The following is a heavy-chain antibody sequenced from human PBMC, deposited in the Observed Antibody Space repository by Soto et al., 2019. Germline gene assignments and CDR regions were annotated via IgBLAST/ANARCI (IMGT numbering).Heavy chain of an antibody. CDR2: IIPIFGTA. J-gene: IGHJ5*02. CDR1: GGTFSSYA. V-gene: IGHV1-69*06. Sequence: QVQLVQSGAEVKKPGSSVKVSCKASGGTFSSYAISWVRQAPGQGREWMGGIIPIFGTANDAQKFQGRVTNTADKSTSTAYMELSSLRSEDTAVYYWAREGYCSGGSFYSGWFAPWGQGPQVTVSS. D-gene: IGHD2-15*01. CDR3: AREGYCSGGSFYSGWFAP.